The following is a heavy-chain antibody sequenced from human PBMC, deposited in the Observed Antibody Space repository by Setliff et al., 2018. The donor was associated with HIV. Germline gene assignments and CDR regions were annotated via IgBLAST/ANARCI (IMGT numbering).Heavy chain of an antibody. J-gene: IGHJ4*02. CDR3: ARAVSHVDY. CDR1: GGSISNYY. V-gene: IGHV4-59*08. Sequence: SETLSLTCSVSGGSISNYYWSWIRQPPGKGLEWLGYVSYSGSTNFNPSLESRLAMSVDMSKNHFSLKLRSVTAADTAVYYCARAVSHVDYWGQGTLVTVSS. CDR2: VSYSGST. D-gene: IGHD6-19*01.